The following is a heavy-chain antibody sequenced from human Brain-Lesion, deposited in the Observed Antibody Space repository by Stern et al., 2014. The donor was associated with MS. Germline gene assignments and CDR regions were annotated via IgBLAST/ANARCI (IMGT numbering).Heavy chain of an antibody. Sequence: QMQLVQSGGGVVQPGGSLRLSCAASGFTFSSYVMHWVRQAPGKGLAWVALIWNDGTNKFYADSVKGRFTISRGNSQNTLHLQMNSLRVEDTAVYYCARDVGYGDYGTLVLGYWGQGTLVTVSS. V-gene: IGHV3-33*01. D-gene: IGHD4-17*01. CDR3: ARDVGYGDYGTLVLGY. CDR2: IWNDGTNK. CDR1: GFTFSSYV. J-gene: IGHJ4*02.